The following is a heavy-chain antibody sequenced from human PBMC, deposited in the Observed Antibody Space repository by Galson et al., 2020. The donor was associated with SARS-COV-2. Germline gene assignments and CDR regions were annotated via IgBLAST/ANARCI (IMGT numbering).Heavy chain of an antibody. CDR1: GYTFINSY. CDR3: ASPGTYDTIDY. V-gene: IGHV1-2*06. CDR2: INPNSGDT. D-gene: IGHD3-22*01. J-gene: IGHJ4*02. Sequence: ASVKVSCKASGYTFINSYMHWVRQAPGQGLEWMGRINPNSGDTNYAQKFQGRVTMTRDTSISTAYMELNRLSSDDTAVYFCASPGTYDTIDYWGQGTRVTVSS.